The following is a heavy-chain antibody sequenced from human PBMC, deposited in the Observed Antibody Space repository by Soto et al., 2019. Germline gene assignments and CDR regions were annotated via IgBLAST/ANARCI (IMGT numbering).Heavy chain of an antibody. D-gene: IGHD3-22*01. V-gene: IGHV3-33*01. CDR1: GFTFSSYG. Sequence: QVQLVESGGGVVQPGRSLRLSCAASGFTFSSYGMHWVRQAPGKGLEWVAVIWYDGSNKYYADSVKGRFTISRDNSKNTLYLQMNSLRAEGTAVYYCASDGRRDSSGPFDYWGQGTLVTVSS. CDR3: ASDGRRDSSGPFDY. CDR2: IWYDGSNK. J-gene: IGHJ4*02.